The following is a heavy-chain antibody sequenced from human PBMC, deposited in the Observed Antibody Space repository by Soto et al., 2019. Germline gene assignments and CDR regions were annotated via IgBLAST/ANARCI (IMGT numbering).Heavy chain of an antibody. CDR3: VRGCGRPICPYYLDV. CDR2: IKQDGNEK. Sequence: EVQLVESGGGLVQPGGSLRLSCVASGFTFSTYWMSWVRLAPGTGLEWVATIKQDGNEKHYVDSVKGRFAISRDNAENSPYLQMSGLRPDDTAVYSCVRGCGRPICPYYLDVWGEGTAVTVSS. V-gene: IGHV3-7*01. CDR1: GFTFSTYW. J-gene: IGHJ6*03. D-gene: IGHD2-15*01.